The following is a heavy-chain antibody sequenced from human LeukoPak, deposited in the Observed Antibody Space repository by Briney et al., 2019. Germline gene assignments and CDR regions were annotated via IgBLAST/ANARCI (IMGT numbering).Heavy chain of an antibody. Sequence: TGGSLRLSCAASGFTFKLYWMHWVRQVPGRGPVWVSRINHDGSDTIYADSVRGRFTISRGDAKNTLYLQVNNLRAEDTAVYYCVRGGPSTWSWGQGTLVTVSS. D-gene: IGHD2-15*01. CDR1: GFTFKLYW. CDR3: VRGGPSTWS. J-gene: IGHJ5*02. V-gene: IGHV3-74*01. CDR2: INHDGSDT.